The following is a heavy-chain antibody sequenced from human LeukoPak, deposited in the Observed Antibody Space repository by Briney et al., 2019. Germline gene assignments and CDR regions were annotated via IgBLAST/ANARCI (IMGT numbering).Heavy chain of an antibody. CDR2: INPSGGST. Sequence: ASVKVSCKASGYTFTSYYMHCVRQAPGQGLEWMGIINPSGGSTSYAQKFQGIVTMTRDTSTSTVYMELSSLRSEDTAVYYCAREYYYDSSGYYKPTPTFDYWGQGTLVTVSS. CDR3: AREYYYDSSGYYKPTPTFDY. V-gene: IGHV1-46*03. D-gene: IGHD3-22*01. CDR1: GYTFTSYY. J-gene: IGHJ4*02.